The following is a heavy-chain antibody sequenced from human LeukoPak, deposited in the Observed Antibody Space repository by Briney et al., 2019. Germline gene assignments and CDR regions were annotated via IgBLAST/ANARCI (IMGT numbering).Heavy chain of an antibody. V-gene: IGHV1-2*02. D-gene: IGHD2-2*02. Sequence: ASVKVSCKASGYTFTGYYMHWVRQAPGKGLRGLDWINPNSGDTNYAQKLQGRVTMTTDTSTSTAYMELRSLRSDDTAVYYCARDTAIPAAIRDLDYWGQGTLVTVSS. CDR1: GYTFTGYY. CDR3: ARDTAIPAAIRDLDY. J-gene: IGHJ4*02. CDR2: INPNSGDT.